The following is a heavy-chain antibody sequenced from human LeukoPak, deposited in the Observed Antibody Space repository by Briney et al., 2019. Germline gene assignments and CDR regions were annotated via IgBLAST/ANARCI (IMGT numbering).Heavy chain of an antibody. CDR3: ARAGRYYYGSGSYSLGPYYYYGMDV. Sequence: PGGSLRLSCAASGFTFSSYAMSWIRQPPGKGLEWIGYIYYSGSTNYNPSLKSRVTISVDTSKNQFSLKLSSVTAADTAVYYCARAGRYYYGSGSYSLGPYYYYGMDVWGQGTTVTVSS. CDR2: IYYSGST. D-gene: IGHD3-10*01. CDR1: GFTFSSYA. V-gene: IGHV4-59*01. J-gene: IGHJ6*02.